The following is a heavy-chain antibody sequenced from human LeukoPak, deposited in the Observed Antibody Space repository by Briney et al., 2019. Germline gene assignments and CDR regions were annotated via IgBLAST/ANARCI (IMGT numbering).Heavy chain of an antibody. D-gene: IGHD3-22*01. J-gene: IGHJ4*02. CDR1: GFTFSDYW. CDR2: ISPDGSST. CDR3: AKDIKDGSSGYFDY. Sequence: PGGSLRLSCAASGFTFSDYWMHWVRQVPGKGLVWVSRISPDGSSTYYADSVKGRFAISRDNSKNTLYLQMNSLRAEDTAVYYCAKDIKDGSSGYFDYWGQGTLVTVSS. V-gene: IGHV3-74*01.